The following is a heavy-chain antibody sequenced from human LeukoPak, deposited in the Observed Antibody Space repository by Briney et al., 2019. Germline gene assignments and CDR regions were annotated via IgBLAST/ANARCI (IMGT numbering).Heavy chain of an antibody. Sequence: ASVKVSCKASGYTFTSYYMHWVRQAPGQGLEWMGIINPSGGSTSYAQKFQGRVTMTRDMSTSTVYMELSSLRSEDTAVYYCARGVYDMLTGYRGQDWFDPWGQGTLVTVSS. CDR3: ARGVYDMLTGYRGQDWFDP. D-gene: IGHD3-9*01. CDR2: INPSGGST. V-gene: IGHV1-46*01. CDR1: GYTFTSYY. J-gene: IGHJ5*02.